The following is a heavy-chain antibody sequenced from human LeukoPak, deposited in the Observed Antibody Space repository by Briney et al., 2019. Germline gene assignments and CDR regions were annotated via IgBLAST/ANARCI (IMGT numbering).Heavy chain of an antibody. Sequence: SETLSLTCTVSGYSISSGYYWGWIRQPPGKGLEWIGSIYHSGSTYYNPSLKSRVTISVDTSKNQFSLKLSSVTAADTAVYYCARDGPWGIAVAGTLDYWGQGTLVTVSS. D-gene: IGHD6-19*01. J-gene: IGHJ4*02. CDR1: GYSISSGYY. CDR2: IYHSGST. V-gene: IGHV4-38-2*02. CDR3: ARDGPWGIAVAGTLDY.